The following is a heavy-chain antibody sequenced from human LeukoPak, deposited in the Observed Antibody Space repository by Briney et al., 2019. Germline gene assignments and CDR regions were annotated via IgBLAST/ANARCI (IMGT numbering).Heavy chain of an antibody. J-gene: IGHJ2*01. CDR2: IYSGGST. V-gene: IGHV3-66*01. D-gene: IGHD2-21*01. CDR1: GFTFNDYE. CDR3: ARAVDIPPHRGYFDL. Sequence: GGSLRLSCAASGFTFNDYEFNWVRQAPGKGLEWVSVIYSGGSTYYADSVKGRFTISRDNSKNTLYLQMNSLRAEHTAVYYCARAVDIPPHRGYFDLWGRGTLVTVSS.